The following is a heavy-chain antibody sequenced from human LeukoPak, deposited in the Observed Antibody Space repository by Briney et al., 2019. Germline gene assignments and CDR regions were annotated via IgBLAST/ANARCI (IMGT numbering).Heavy chain of an antibody. CDR3: ARGADFWSFENYMDV. CDR1: GFTFSSYA. D-gene: IGHD3-3*01. V-gene: IGHV3-30*04. Sequence: PGGSLRLSCAASGFTFSSYAMHWVRQAPGKGLEWVAVISYDGSNKYYADSVKGRFTISRDNSKNTLYLQMNSLRAEDTAVYYCARGADFWSFENYMDVWGKGTTVTVSS. CDR2: ISYDGSNK. J-gene: IGHJ6*03.